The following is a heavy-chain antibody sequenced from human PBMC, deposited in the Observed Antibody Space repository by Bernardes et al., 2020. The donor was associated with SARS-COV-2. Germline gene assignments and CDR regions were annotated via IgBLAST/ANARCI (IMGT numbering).Heavy chain of an antibody. CDR1: GCSISSGDYY. D-gene: IGHD2-21*02. J-gene: IGHJ6*02. V-gene: IGHV4-30-4*01. Sequence: SETLSLTCTVSGCSISSGDYYWSWIRQPPGKGLEWIGYIYYSGSTYYNPSLKSRVTISVDTSKNQFSLKLSSVTAADTAVYYCARVNCGGDCYYPSSSTYGMDVWGQGTTVTVSS. CDR3: ARVNCGGDCYYPSSSTYGMDV. CDR2: IYYSGST.